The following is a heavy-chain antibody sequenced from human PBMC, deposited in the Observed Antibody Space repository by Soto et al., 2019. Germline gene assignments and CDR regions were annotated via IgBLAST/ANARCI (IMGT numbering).Heavy chain of an antibody. CDR2: IITIFGTA. D-gene: IGHD2-2*01. V-gene: IGHV1-69*01. J-gene: IGHJ6*02. Sequence: QVQLVQSGAEVKKPGSSVKVSCKAPGGTFSSYAISWVRQAPGQGLEWMGGIITIFGTAKYAQKFQGRVTITADESTSTGYMELSKLRSEDTAVYYCARSQGGSSSLDIYYYYYYGMDVGGEGTTVTVSS. CDR1: GGTFSSYA. CDR3: ARSQGGSSSLDIYYYYYYGMDV.